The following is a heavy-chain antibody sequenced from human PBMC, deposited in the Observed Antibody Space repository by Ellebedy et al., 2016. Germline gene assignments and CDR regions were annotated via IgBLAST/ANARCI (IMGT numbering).Heavy chain of an antibody. J-gene: IGHJ4*02. V-gene: IGHV3-33*08. Sequence: GGSLRLSCAASGFTFSSYGMHWVRQAPGKGLEWVAVIWYDGSNKYYADSVKGRFTISRDNSKNTLYLQMNSLRAEDTAVYYCARDFQGAVAGTADDYWGQGTLVTVSS. CDR3: ARDFQGAVAGTADDY. CDR1: GFTFSSYG. D-gene: IGHD6-19*01. CDR2: IWYDGSNK.